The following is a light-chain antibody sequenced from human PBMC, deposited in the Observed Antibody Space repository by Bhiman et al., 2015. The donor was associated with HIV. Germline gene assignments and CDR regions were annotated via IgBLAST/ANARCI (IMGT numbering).Light chain of an antibody. CDR2: EDN. CDR3: HSSDRANRL. Sequence: NFMLTQPHSVSESPGKTVTISCTRSSGSIASNYVQWYQQRPGSSPTTVIYEDNQRPSGVPDRFSGSIDSSSNSASLTISGLKTEDEADYFCHSSDRANRLFGGGTKLTVL. V-gene: IGLV6-57*01. CDR1: SGSIASNY. J-gene: IGLJ3*02.